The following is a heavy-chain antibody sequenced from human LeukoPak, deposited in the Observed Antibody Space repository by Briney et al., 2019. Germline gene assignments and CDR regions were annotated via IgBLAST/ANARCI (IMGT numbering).Heavy chain of an antibody. CDR1: GGSIFSYY. Sequence: SETLSLTCTVSGGSIFSYYWSWIRQPPGKGLEWIGSIYYSKNTYYNPSLKSRVTISADTSKNQFSLTLGSVSATDTAVYYCVSPRGFSYGYFDYWGQGTLVTVSS. J-gene: IGHJ4*02. CDR3: VSPRGFSYGYFDY. D-gene: IGHD5-18*01. V-gene: IGHV4-59*05. CDR2: IYYSKNT.